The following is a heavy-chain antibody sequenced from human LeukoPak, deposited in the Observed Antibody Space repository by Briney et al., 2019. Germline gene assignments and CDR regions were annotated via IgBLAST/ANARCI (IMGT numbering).Heavy chain of an antibody. CDR2: IKQDGSEK. CDR1: GFTFSSYW. CDR3: ARDRRNGYYYDSSGYSYLFY. V-gene: IGHV3-7*01. J-gene: IGHJ4*02. Sequence: GGSLRLSCAASGFTFSSYWMSWVRQAPGKGLEWVANIKQDGSEKYYVDSVKGRFTISRDNAKNSLYLQMNSLRAEDTAVYYCARDRRNGYYYDSSGYSYLFYWGQGTLVTVSS. D-gene: IGHD3-22*01.